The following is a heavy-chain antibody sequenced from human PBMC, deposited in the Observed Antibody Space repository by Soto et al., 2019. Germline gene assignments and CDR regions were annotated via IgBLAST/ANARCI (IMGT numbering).Heavy chain of an antibody. V-gene: IGHV1-8*01. CDR3: AREAASDPSFYYHYMDV. Sequence: QEQLVQSGAEVKKPGAPVKVSCKASGYTFTNYNINWVRQATGRGLEWMGWMNPNTGNTGYAEKFQGRVTMTRNSSINTAYMELSGLRSDDTAVYYCAREAASDPSFYYHYMDVWGKGTTVTVSS. CDR2: MNPNTGNT. CDR1: GYTFTNYN. J-gene: IGHJ6*03. D-gene: IGHD6-25*01.